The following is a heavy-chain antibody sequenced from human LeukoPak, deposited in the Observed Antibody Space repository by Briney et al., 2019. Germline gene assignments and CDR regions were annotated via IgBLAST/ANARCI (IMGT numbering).Heavy chain of an antibody. V-gene: IGHV1-2*02. D-gene: IGHD1-7*01. Sequence: ASVKVSCKASGYTFTGYYMHWVRQVPGQGLEWMGWINPNSGDTNYAQKFQGRVTMTRDTSISTAYMELTRLRSDDTAVYYCARATIDWNYDYWGQGTLVTVSS. J-gene: IGHJ4*02. CDR2: INPNSGDT. CDR3: ARATIDWNYDY. CDR1: GYTFTGYY.